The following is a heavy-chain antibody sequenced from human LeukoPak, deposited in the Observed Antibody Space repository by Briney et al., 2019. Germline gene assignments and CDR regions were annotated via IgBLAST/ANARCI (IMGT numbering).Heavy chain of an antibody. CDR3: ASSRGKYYYDTSGHYYVDSFDF. CDR1: GGSISNYY. J-gene: IGHJ4*02. D-gene: IGHD3-22*01. V-gene: IGHV4-59*01. Sequence: SETLSLTCTVSGGSISNYYWSWIRQPPGKGLEWIGYISYSGNTNRNPSLKSRVIMSVDTSKNQFSLKLSSVTAADTAVYYCASSRGKYYYDTSGHYYVDSFDFWGQGTLDTVSS. CDR2: ISYSGNT.